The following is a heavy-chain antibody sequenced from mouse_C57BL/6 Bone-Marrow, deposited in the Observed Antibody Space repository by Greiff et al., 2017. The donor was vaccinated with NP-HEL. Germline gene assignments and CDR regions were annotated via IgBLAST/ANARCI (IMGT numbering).Heavy chain of an antibody. CDR2: ISYDGSN. CDR1: GYSITSGYY. V-gene: IGHV3-6*01. Sequence: EVQLVESGPGLVKPSQSLSLTCSVTGYSITSGYYWNWIRQFPGNKLEWMGYISYDGSNNYNPSLKNRISITRDTSKNQFFLKLNSVTTEDTATYYCARPYYYGSSRWYFDVWGTGTTVTVSS. CDR3: ARPYYYGSSRWYFDV. J-gene: IGHJ1*03. D-gene: IGHD1-1*01.